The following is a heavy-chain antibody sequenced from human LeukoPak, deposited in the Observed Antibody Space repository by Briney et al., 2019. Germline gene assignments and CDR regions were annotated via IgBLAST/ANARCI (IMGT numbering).Heavy chain of an antibody. J-gene: IGHJ4*02. CDR2: IWYDGSNK. V-gene: IGHV3-33*01. D-gene: IGHD6-19*01. CDR1: GFTFSSYG. Sequence: GGSLRLSCAASGFTFSSYGMHWVHQAPGKGPEWVAVIWYDGSNKYYADSVKGRFTISRDNSKNTLYLQMNSLRAEDTAVYYCARDRWLVPSPLLLWGQGTLVTVSS. CDR3: ARDRWLVPSPLLL.